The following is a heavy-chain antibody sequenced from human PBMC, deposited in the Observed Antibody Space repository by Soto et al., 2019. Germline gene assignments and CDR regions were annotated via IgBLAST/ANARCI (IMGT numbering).Heavy chain of an antibody. J-gene: IGHJ3*02. V-gene: IGHV3-23*01. CDR2: ITATGGTT. CDR3: AKFMQAYWNYDAHHI. D-gene: IGHD1-7*01. CDR1: GFTFTTYS. Sequence: EVKLLESGGGLVQPGGSLRLSCAASGFTFTTYSMSWVHQAPGKGLEWVAHITATGGTTYYADSVKGRFTISRDTSRNTLYLQMNSLRAEDTALYYCAKFMQAYWNYDAHHIWGQGTMVTGSS.